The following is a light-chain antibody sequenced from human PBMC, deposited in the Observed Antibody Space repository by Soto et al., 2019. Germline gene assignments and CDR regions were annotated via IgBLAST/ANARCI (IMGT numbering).Light chain of an antibody. CDR1: STDFVSYNR. CDR2: EAS. Sequence: QSALTQPPSVSGSPGQSVTISCTGTSTDFVSYNRVSWYQQPPGTAPKLIIYEASNRPSGVPDRFSGSKSGNTASLTISGLQAEDEADYYCSSYTTSATLVFGGGTKLTVL. J-gene: IGLJ2*01. CDR3: SSYTTSATLV. V-gene: IGLV2-18*02.